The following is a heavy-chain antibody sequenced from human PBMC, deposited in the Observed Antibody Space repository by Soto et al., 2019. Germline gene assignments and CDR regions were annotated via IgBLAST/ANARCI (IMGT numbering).Heavy chain of an antibody. D-gene: IGHD6-13*01. Sequence: ASVNVSCKSSGYTFPSYYINWVRQATGQGLEWMGWMNPNSGNTGYAQKFQGRVTMTRNTSISTAYMELSSLRSEDTAVYYCAREGSSSLDYYYYGMDVWGQGTTVTVSS. CDR1: GYTFPSYY. CDR3: AREGSSSLDYYYYGMDV. V-gene: IGHV1-8*01. J-gene: IGHJ6*02. CDR2: MNPNSGNT.